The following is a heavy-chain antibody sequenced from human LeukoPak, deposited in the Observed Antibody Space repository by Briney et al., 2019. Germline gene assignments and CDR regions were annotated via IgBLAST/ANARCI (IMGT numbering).Heavy chain of an antibody. CDR2: TKQDGTES. CDR1: GFTFSTSW. Sequence: GGSLRLSCAASGFTFSTSWMGWVRQVPGKGLEWVANTKQDGTESQYVDTVKGRFTISRDNTKNSLFLQMNSLTTEDTAVHYCARGHGSNWGQGVLVAVSS. V-gene: IGHV3-7*04. J-gene: IGHJ4*02. CDR3: ARGHGSN.